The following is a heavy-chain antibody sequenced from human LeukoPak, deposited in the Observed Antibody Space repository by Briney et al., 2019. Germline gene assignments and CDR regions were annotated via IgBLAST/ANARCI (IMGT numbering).Heavy chain of an antibody. J-gene: IGHJ6*03. V-gene: IGHV3-20*04. CDR3: ARDHIAAAGAYSYYYYYYMDV. D-gene: IGHD6-13*01. CDR1: GFTFDDYG. CDR2: INWNGGST. Sequence: GGSLRLSCAASGFTFDDYGMSWVRQAPGKGLEWVSGINWNGGSTGYADSVKGRFTISRDNAKNSLYLQMNSLRAEDTALYYCARDHIAAAGAYSYYYYYYMDVWGKGTTVTVSS.